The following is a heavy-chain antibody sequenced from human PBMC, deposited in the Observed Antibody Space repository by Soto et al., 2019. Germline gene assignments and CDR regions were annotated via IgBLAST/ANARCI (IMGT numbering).Heavy chain of an antibody. Sequence: ASVKVSCKASGYTFTSYGISWVRQAPGQGLEWMGWISAYNGNTNYAQKLQGRVTMTTDTSTSTAYMELRSLRSDDTAVYYCARVVCSSTSCSWGYYYYGMDVWGQGTTVTVSS. CDR1: GYTFTSYG. V-gene: IGHV1-18*01. D-gene: IGHD2-2*01. CDR2: ISAYNGNT. CDR3: ARVVCSSTSCSWGYYYYGMDV. J-gene: IGHJ6*02.